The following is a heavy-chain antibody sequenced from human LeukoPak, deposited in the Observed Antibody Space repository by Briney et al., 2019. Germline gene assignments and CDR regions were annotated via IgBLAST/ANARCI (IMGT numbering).Heavy chain of an antibody. Sequence: ASVKVSCRAPGYTFASYYMHWVRQAPGQGLEWMGIINPSGGSTSYAQKFQGRVTMTRDTSTSTVYMELSSLRSEDTAVYYCARSGIRFADTMIWFGDSWGQGTLVTVSS. CDR2: INPSGGST. CDR3: ARSGIRFADTMIWFGDS. D-gene: IGHD3-10*01. CDR1: GYTFASYY. J-gene: IGHJ4*02. V-gene: IGHV1-46*01.